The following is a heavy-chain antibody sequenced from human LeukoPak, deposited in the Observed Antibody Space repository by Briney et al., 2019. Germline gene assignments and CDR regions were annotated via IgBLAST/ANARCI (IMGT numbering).Heavy chain of an antibody. CDR1: GYTFTSYY. CDR2: INPSGGST. Sequence: GASVKVSCKASGYTFTSYYMHWVRQAPGQGLEWMGIINPSGGSTSYAQKFQGRVTMTRDMSTSTVYMELSSLRSEDTAVYYCARARITMVRGDPGRKTTDAFDIWGQGTMVTVSS. J-gene: IGHJ3*02. V-gene: IGHV1-46*01. CDR3: ARARITMVRGDPGRKTTDAFDI. D-gene: IGHD3-10*01.